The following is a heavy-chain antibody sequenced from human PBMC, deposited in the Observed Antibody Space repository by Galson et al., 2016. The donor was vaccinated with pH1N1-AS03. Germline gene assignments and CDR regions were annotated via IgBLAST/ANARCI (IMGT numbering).Heavy chain of an antibody. CDR3: ARLDGRAGYEHHLWFDP. CDR1: GDSVSSNIDA. CDR2: TYWRSKWYN. V-gene: IGHV6-1*01. Sequence: CAISGDSVSSNIDAWNRIRQSPSGGLEWLGRTYWRSKWYNDYAVSVKSRITINPDTSKNQFSLHLTSITAADTAVYYCARLDGRAGYEHHLWFDPWGQGTLVTVSS. J-gene: IGHJ5*02. D-gene: IGHD2-2*01.